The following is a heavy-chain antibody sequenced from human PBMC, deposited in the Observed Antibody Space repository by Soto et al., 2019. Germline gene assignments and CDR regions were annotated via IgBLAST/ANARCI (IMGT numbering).Heavy chain of an antibody. CDR1: GGSISTYY. CDR3: ARAGGLGAVAADY. V-gene: IGHV4-59*12. D-gene: IGHD6-19*01. Sequence: SETLSLTCTLSGGSISTYYWSWIRQPPGKGLEWIGYIYHSGSTYYNPSLKSRVTISVDRSKNQFSLKLSSVTAADTAVYYCARAGGLGAVAADYWGQGTLVTVSS. J-gene: IGHJ4*02. CDR2: IYHSGST.